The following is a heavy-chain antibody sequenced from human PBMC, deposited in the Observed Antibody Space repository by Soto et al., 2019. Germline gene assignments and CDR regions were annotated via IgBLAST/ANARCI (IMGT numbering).Heavy chain of an antibody. Sequence: GGSLRLSCAASGFTFSSYWMSWVRQAPGKGLEWVANIKQDGSEKYYVDSVKGRFTISRDNAKNSLYLQMNSLRAEDTAVYYCARDYYCSSTSCYVDGFDYWGQGTLVTVSS. CDR2: IKQDGSEK. CDR3: ARDYYCSSTSCYVDGFDY. D-gene: IGHD2-2*01. V-gene: IGHV3-7*01. J-gene: IGHJ4*02. CDR1: GFTFSSYW.